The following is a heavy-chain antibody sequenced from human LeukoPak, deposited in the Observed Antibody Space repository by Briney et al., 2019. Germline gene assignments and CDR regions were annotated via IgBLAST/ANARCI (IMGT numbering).Heavy chain of an antibody. D-gene: IGHD3-10*01. CDR3: ARGRPTVWFGELFGYYYGMDV. CDR2: MSPNSGNT. CDR1: GYTFTSYD. Sequence: ASVKVSCKASGYTFTSYDINWVRQATGQGLEWMGWMSPNSGNTGYAQKFQGRVTMTRNTSISTAYMELSSLRSEDTAVYYCARGRPTVWFGELFGYYYGMDVWGQGTTVTVSS. V-gene: IGHV1-8*01. J-gene: IGHJ6*02.